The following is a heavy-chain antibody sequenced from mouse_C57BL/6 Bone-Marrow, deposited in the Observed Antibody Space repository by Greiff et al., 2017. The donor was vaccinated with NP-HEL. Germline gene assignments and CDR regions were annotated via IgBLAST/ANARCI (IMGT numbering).Heavy chain of an antibody. CDR3: ARVRQRRLQGYYAMDD. D-gene: IGHD3-2*02. CDR1: GYTFTDYE. V-gene: IGHV1-15*01. CDR2: IDPETGGT. J-gene: IGHJ4*01. Sequence: QVQLQQSGAELVRPGASVTLSCKASGYTFTDYEMHWVKQTPVHGLEWIGAIDPETGGTAYNQKFKGTAILTADKSSSTAYMELRSLTSEDSAVYYCARVRQRRLQGYYAMDDWGQGTSVTVSS.